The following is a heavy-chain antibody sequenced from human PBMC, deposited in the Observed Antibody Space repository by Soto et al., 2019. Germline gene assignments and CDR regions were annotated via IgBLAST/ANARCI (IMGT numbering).Heavy chain of an antibody. J-gene: IGHJ3*02. D-gene: IGHD2-8*02. CDR2: ILVGGST. V-gene: IGHV3-23*01. Sequence: HPGGSLRLSCAASGFTFSSYDMSCVRQAPGKGLEWVSTILVGGSTHYEDSVKGRFTISRDRSKNTVYLQMNSLTAGDTAVYYCAKATATGGGAFDICGQGTMVTVSS. CDR3: AKATATGGGAFDI. CDR1: GFTFSSYD.